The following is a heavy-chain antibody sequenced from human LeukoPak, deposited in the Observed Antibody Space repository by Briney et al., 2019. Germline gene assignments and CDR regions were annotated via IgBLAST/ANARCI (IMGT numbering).Heavy chain of an antibody. CDR1: GFTFSSYA. Sequence: GGSLRLSCAASGFTFSSYAMHWVRQAPGKGLGWVAVISYDGSNKYYADSVKGRFTISRDNSKNTLYLQMNSLRAEDTAVYYCARGVPSKYQLLTDYWGQGTLVTVSS. D-gene: IGHD2-2*01. CDR2: ISYDGSNK. J-gene: IGHJ4*02. CDR3: ARGVPSKYQLLTDY. V-gene: IGHV3-30-3*01.